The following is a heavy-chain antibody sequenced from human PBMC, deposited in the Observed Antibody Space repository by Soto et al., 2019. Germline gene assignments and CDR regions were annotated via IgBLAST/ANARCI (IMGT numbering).Heavy chain of an antibody. CDR3: VTERRNYEFDY. CDR1: GFTFSTFG. Sequence: PGGSLRLSCAASGFTFSTFGMHWVRQSPGKGLEWVAVIWNGRNSEDYADSVKGRFTISRDNSRNTLYLQMNSLRAEDTAMYYCVTERRNYEFDYWGQGP. J-gene: IGHJ4*02. D-gene: IGHD1-7*01. V-gene: IGHV3-33*01. CDR2: IWNGRNSE.